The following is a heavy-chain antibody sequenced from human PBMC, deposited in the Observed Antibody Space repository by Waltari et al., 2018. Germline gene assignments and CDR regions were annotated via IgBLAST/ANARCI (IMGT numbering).Heavy chain of an antibody. Sequence: EVQLLESGGGLVQPGGSLRLSCAASGFTFSTYVMNWVRQAPGKGLEWFSSIMDGGGSINYADSVKGRFTISRDNSKNTVYLQMKSLRAEDTAVYYCARGSGVDYWGQGTLVTISS. V-gene: IGHV3-23*01. CDR3: ARGSGVDY. J-gene: IGHJ4*02. D-gene: IGHD7-27*01. CDR2: IMDGGGSI. CDR1: GFTFSTYV.